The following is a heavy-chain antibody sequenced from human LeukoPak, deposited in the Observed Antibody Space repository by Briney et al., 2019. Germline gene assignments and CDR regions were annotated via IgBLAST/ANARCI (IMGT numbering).Heavy chain of an antibody. J-gene: IGHJ6*03. V-gene: IGHV4-4*07. Sequence: SETLSLTCTVSGGSISSYYWSWIRQPAGKGLEWIGRIYTSGSTNYNPSLKSRVTMSVDTSKNQFSLKLSSVTAADTAVYYCARAYSSPPYYYYYMNVWGKGTTVTVSS. CDR2: IYTSGST. D-gene: IGHD6-13*01. CDR1: GGSISSYY. CDR3: ARAYSSPPYYYYYMNV.